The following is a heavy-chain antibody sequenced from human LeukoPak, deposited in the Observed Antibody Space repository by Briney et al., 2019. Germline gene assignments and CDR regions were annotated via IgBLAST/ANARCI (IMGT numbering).Heavy chain of an antibody. CDR3: ARRYDDYGDPYYFDY. D-gene: IGHD4-17*01. Sequence: ASVKVSCKASGYTFTGYYMDWVRQAPGQGLEWMGWINPNSGGTNYAQKFQGWVTMTRDTSISTAYMELSRLRSDDTAVYYCARRYDDYGDPYYFDYWGQGTLVTVSS. CDR1: GYTFTGYY. V-gene: IGHV1-2*04. J-gene: IGHJ4*02. CDR2: INPNSGGT.